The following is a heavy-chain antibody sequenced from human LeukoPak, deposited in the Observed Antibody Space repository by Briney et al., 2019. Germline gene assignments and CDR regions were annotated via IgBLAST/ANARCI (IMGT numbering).Heavy chain of an antibody. CDR2: ISAYNGNT. J-gene: IGHJ4*02. CDR3: AREASVAGLFYYFDY. Sequence: GASVKVSCKASGGTFSSYAISWVRQAPGQGLEWMGWISAYNGNTNYAQKLQGRVTMTTDTSTSTAYMELRSLRSDDTAVYYCAREASVAGLFYYFDYWGQGTLVTVSS. D-gene: IGHD6-19*01. V-gene: IGHV1-18*01. CDR1: GGTFSSYA.